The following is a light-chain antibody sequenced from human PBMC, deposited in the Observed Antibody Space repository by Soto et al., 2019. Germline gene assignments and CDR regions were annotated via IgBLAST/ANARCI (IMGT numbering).Light chain of an antibody. CDR3: QQYGSSGT. CDR1: QSVITNY. J-gene: IGKJ1*01. CDR2: GAS. V-gene: IGKV3-20*01. Sequence: EIVITQSPATLSVSPGGRATLSCRASQSVITNYLAWYQQKPGQAPRLLIYGASNRATGIPDRFSGSGSGTDFTLTISRLEPEDFAVYYCQQYGSSGTFGQGTKVDIK.